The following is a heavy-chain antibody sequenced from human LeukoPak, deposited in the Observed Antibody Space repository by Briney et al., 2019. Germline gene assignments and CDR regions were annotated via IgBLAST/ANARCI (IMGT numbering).Heavy chain of an antibody. CDR1: GYTSTSYG. D-gene: IGHD5-12*01. CDR3: ARAAWGYSGYDSDY. V-gene: IGHV1-18*04. Sequence: ASVKVSCKPSGYTSTSYGISWVRQAPGQGLEWMGWISAYNGNTNYAQKLQGRVTMTTDTSTSTAYMELRSLRSDDTAVYYCARAAWGYSGYDSDYWGQGTLVTVSS. J-gene: IGHJ4*02. CDR2: ISAYNGNT.